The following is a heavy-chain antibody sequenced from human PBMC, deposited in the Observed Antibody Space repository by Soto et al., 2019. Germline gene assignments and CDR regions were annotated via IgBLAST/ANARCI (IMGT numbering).Heavy chain of an antibody. Sequence: SVQGSCKASGYTFTSYDINWVRQATGQGLEWMGWMNPNSGNTGCAQKFQGRVTMTRNTSISTAYMELSSLRSEDTAVYYCARVSRGIAADYWGQGTLVTVSS. CDR2: MNPNSGNT. J-gene: IGHJ4*02. CDR3: ARVSRGIAADY. CDR1: GYTFTSYD. V-gene: IGHV1-8*01. D-gene: IGHD6-13*01.